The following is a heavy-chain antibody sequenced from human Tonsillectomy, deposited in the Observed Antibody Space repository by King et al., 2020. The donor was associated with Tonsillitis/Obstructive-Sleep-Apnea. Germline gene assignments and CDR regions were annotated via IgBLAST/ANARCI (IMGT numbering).Heavy chain of an antibody. CDR2: ICYSGST. CDR1: GGSISSYY. D-gene: IGHD1-26*01. J-gene: IGHJ4*02. CDR3: ARGKVASGSYYVLDY. V-gene: IGHV4-59*01. Sequence: QLQESGPGLVKPSETLSLTCTVSGGSISSYYWSWIRQPPGKGLEWIGYICYSGSTNYNPSLKSRVTISVDTSKNPFSLKLSSVTAADTAVYYCARGKVASGSYYVLDYWGQGTLVTVSS.